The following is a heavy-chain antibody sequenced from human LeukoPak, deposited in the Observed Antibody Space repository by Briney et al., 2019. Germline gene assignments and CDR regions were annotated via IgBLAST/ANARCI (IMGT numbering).Heavy chain of an antibody. D-gene: IGHD6-13*01. J-gene: IGHJ5*02. CDR3: AREVGIAAAGTLRFDP. CDR1: GYTFTSYY. V-gene: IGHV1-46*01. CDR2: INPSGGST. Sequence: ASVKVSCKASGYTFTSYYMHWVRQAPGQGLEWMGIINPSGGSTSYAQKFQGRVTMTRDTSTSTVYMELSSLRSEDTAVYYCAREVGIAAAGTLRFDPWGQGTLVTVSS.